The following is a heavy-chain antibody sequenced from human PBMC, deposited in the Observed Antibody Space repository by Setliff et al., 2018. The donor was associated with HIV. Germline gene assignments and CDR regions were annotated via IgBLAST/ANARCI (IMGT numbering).Heavy chain of an antibody. CDR2: INPSGGST. CDR1: GYSFTSYY. D-gene: IGHD5-12*01. CDR3: ARGYPSSPYYYYMDV. J-gene: IGHJ6*03. V-gene: IGHV1-46*01. Sequence: ASVKVSCKASGYSFTSYYIHWVRQAPGQGLEWMGIINPSGGSTSYAQKFQGRVTMTRDTSTSTVYMELSSLRSEDTAVYNCARGYPSSPYYYYMDVWGKGTRSPSP.